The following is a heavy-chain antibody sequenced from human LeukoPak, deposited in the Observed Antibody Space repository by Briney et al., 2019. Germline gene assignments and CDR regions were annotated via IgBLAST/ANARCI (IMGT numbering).Heavy chain of an antibody. J-gene: IGHJ4*02. CDR1: GFTFSSYA. V-gene: IGHV3-23*01. CDR2: ISGSGGST. Sequence: SGGSLRLSCAASGFTFSSYAMSWVRQAPGKGLEWVSAISGSGGSTYYADSVKGRFTISRDNSKNTLYLQMNSLRAEDTAVYYCAKDRGGYTYYPFLSYFFDSWGQGTLVTVSS. D-gene: IGHD5-12*01. CDR3: AKDRGGYTYYPFLSYFFDS.